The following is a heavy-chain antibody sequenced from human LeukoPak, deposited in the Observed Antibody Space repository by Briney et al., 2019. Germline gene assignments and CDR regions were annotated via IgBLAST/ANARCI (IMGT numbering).Heavy chain of an antibody. CDR3: ARLSERWEMATIYGEGIKAYYFDY. Sequence: SETLSLTCTVSGGSISSYYWGWIRQPPGKGLEWIGSIYYSGSTYYNPSLKSRVTISVDTSKNQFSLKLSSVTAADTAVYYCARLSERWEMATIYGEGIKAYYFDYWGQGTLVTVSS. J-gene: IGHJ4*02. CDR2: IYYSGST. CDR1: GGSISSYY. D-gene: IGHD5-24*01. V-gene: IGHV4-39*01.